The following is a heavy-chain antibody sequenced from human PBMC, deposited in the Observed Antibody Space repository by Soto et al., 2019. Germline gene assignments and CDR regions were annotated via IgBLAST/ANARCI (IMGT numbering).Heavy chain of an antibody. J-gene: IGHJ6*02. CDR2: VKTDGSSI. CDR1: GFTFSSYW. CDR3: AKTTQNPPGSYWEGNYYYGMDV. Sequence: PGGSLRLSCAASGFTFSSYWMHWVRQAPGKGLVWVSHVKTDGSSISYADSVKGRFTISRDNAKNTLYLQMNSLRAEDTAVYYCAKTTQNPPGSYWEGNYYYGMDVWGQGTTVTVS. V-gene: IGHV3-74*01. D-gene: IGHD1-26*01.